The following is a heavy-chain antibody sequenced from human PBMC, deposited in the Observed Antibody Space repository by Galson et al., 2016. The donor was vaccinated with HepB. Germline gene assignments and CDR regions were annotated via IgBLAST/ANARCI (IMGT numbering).Heavy chain of an antibody. Sequence: SLRLSCAASGFTFNNYAMNWVRQAPGKGLEWVSGISGSGGRTYYSDSVRGRFTISRDNSKNTLYLQMNSLKAGDTAIYYCARDSRRSAFGVLIHGLCSYMDVWGKGTTVTVSS. D-gene: IGHD3-3*01. V-gene: IGHV3-23*01. CDR2: ISGSGGRT. CDR3: ARDSRRSAFGVLIHGLCSYMDV. J-gene: IGHJ6*03. CDR1: GFTFNNYA.